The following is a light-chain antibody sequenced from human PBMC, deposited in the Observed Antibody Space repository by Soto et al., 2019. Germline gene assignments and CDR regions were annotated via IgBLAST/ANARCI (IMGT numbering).Light chain of an antibody. CDR1: SGDVGTYDL. J-gene: IGLJ1*01. V-gene: IGLV2-23*01. CDR3: CSYAGSGTYV. Sequence: QSVLTQPASVSGSPGQSTTISCTGTSGDVGTYDLVSWYQQHPGKVPRLIIYEATKRPSEVSHRFSGYKSGNKASLTISGVQAEDEADYYCCSYAGSGTYVFGTGTKVTVL. CDR2: EAT.